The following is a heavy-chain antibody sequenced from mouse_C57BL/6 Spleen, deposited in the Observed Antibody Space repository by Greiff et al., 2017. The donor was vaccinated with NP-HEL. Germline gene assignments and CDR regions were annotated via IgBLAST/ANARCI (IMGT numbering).Heavy chain of an antibody. CDR3: ARLGRGNFDY. CDR1: GFNIRDYY. CDR2: IYPEDDET. D-gene: IGHD4-1*01. Sequence: EVNLVESGAELVKPGASVKLSCTASGFNIRDYYIHWVKQRTEQALEWIGRIYPEDDETKYAPKFQGKSTITADTSSKTAYMRLSSLTSEDTAVYYCARLGRGNFDYWGQGTTLTVSS. J-gene: IGHJ2*01. V-gene: IGHV14-2*01.